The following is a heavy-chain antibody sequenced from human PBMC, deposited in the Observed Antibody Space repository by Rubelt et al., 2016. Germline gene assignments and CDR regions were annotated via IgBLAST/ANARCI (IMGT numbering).Heavy chain of an antibody. CDR3: AGVAFDSSGNYYGYQGGIDY. CDR2: TSYDGINK. Sequence: GSLRLSCAASGFTFSSYAMHWVRQAPGQGLEWVTCTSYDGINKYYADSVKGRFTISRDNSKSTLYLQMNSLRAEDTAVYYCAGVAFDSSGNYYGYQGGIDYWGQGTLVTVSS. J-gene: IGHJ4*02. D-gene: IGHD3-22*01. V-gene: IGHV3-30*04. CDR1: GFTFSSYA.